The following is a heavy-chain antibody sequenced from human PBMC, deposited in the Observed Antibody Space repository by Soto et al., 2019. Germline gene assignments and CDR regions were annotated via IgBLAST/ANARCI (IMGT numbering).Heavy chain of an antibody. D-gene: IGHD1-26*01. CDR1: GYTFTSYY. V-gene: IGHV1-46*01. CDR3: TFSMYSGSYVDY. J-gene: IGHJ4*02. CDR2: INPSGGST. Sequence: QVQLVQSGAEVKKPGASVKVSCKASGYTFTSYYMHWVRQAPGQGLEWMGIINPSGGSTSYAQKFQGRVTMTRDTSTSTVYMELSSLRSEDTAVYYCTFSMYSGSYVDYWGQGTLVTVSS.